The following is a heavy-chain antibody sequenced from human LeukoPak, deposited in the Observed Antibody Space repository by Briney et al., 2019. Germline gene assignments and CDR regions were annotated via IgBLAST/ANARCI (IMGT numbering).Heavy chain of an antibody. CDR1: GGSFSGYY. Sequence: SETLSLTCAVYGGSFSGYYWSWIRQHPGKGLEWIGEINHSGSTNYNPSLKSRVTISVDTSKNQFSLKLSSVTAADTAVYYCARGAPILRYFDWPPFDYWGQGTLVTVSS. J-gene: IGHJ4*02. D-gene: IGHD3-9*01. CDR2: INHSGST. CDR3: ARGAPILRYFDWPPFDY. V-gene: IGHV4-34*01.